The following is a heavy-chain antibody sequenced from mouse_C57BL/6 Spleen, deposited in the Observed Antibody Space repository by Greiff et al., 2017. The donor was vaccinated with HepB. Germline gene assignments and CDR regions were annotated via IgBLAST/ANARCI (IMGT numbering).Heavy chain of an antibody. CDR3: TRGKLGQGY. Sequence: EVKVEESGGGLVQPGGSMKLSCVASGFTFSNYWMNWVRQSPEKGLEWVAQIRLKSDNYATHYAESVKGRFTISRDDSKSSVYLQMNNLRAEDTGIYYCTRGKLGQGYWGQGTTLTVSS. J-gene: IGHJ2*01. CDR1: GFTFSNYW. V-gene: IGHV6-3*01. D-gene: IGHD4-1*01. CDR2: IRLKSDNYAT.